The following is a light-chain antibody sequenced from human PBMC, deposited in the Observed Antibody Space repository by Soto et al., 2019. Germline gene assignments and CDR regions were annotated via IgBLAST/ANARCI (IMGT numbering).Light chain of an antibody. CDR1: QSVGSK. V-gene: IGKV3D-15*01. CDR2: DAS. Sequence: EIVMTQSPPTLSVSPGERATLSCRASQSVGSKLAWYQQRPGQAPRLLIYDASNRATGIPARFSGSGSGTEFSLTISSLQSKDFAVYSCQQYGDWPGAFGGGTKVEIK. CDR3: QQYGDWPGA. J-gene: IGKJ4*01.